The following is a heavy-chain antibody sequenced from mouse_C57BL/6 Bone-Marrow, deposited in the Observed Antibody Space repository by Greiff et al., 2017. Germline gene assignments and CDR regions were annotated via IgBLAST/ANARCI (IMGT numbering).Heavy chain of an antibody. CDR2: INPNNGGT. CDR1: GYTFTDYN. CDR3: ARSAWFAY. Sequence: EVKLVESGPELVKPGASVKMSCKASGYTFTDYNMHWVKQSHGKSLEWIGYINPNNGGTSYNQKFKGKATLTVNKSSSTAYMGLRSLTSEDSAVYYCARSAWFAYWGQGTLVTVSA. J-gene: IGHJ3*01. V-gene: IGHV1-22*01.